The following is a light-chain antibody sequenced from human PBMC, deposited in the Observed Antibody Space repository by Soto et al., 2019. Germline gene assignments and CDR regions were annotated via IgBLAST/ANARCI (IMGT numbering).Light chain of an antibody. CDR3: ATWDDSLSGYV. J-gene: IGLJ1*01. Sequence: VLTQPPSASGTPGERVTICCSGRSSNIGSNYVYWYQQLPGTAPKLLIYYNNQRPSGVPDRFSGSKSGTSASLAISGLRSDDEADYYCATWDDSLSGYVFGTGTKVTVL. V-gene: IGLV1-47*02. CDR2: YNN. CDR1: SSNIGSNY.